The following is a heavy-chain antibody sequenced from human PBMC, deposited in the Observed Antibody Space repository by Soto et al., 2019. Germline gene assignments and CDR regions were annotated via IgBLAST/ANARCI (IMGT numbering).Heavy chain of an antibody. CDR3: AGVSSGWYWRDKFQPPDAFDI. CDR2: IKQDGSEK. J-gene: IGHJ3*02. Sequence: GGSLRLSCAASGFTFSSYWMSWVRQAPGKGLEWVANIKQDGSEKYYVDSVKGRFTISRDNAKNSLYLQMNSLRAEDTAVYYGAGVSSGWYWRDKFQPPDAFDIWGQGTMVTVS. CDR1: GFTFSSYW. V-gene: IGHV3-7*01. D-gene: IGHD6-19*01.